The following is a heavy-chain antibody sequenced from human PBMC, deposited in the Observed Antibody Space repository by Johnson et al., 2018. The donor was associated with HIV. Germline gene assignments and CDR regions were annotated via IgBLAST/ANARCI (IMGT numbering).Heavy chain of an antibody. D-gene: IGHD6-19*01. CDR1: GFTFSNAW. CDR3: ARDREYGLAWGWAFDI. J-gene: IGHJ3*02. V-gene: IGHV3-15*05. Sequence: VQLVESGGGLVKPGGSLRLSCAASGFTFSNAWMSWVRQAPGKGLEWVGRIKSKTDGGTTDYAAHVKGRFTISRDNSKGRLYLQTDSPRADDTAVYYCARDREYGLAWGWAFDIWGQGTMVTVSS. CDR2: IKSKTDGGTT.